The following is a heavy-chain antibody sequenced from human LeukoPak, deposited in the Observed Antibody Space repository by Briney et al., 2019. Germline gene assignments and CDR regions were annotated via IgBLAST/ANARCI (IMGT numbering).Heavy chain of an antibody. D-gene: IGHD6-13*01. J-gene: IGHJ3*02. Sequence: SVKVSCKASGGTFSSYAISWVRQAPGQGLEWMGRIIPILGIANYAQKFQGRVTITADKSTSTAYMELSSLRSEDTAVYYCARDGYSTQPADAFDIWGQGTMVTVSS. CDR2: IIPILGIA. V-gene: IGHV1-69*04. CDR3: ARDGYSTQPADAFDI. CDR1: GGTFSSYA.